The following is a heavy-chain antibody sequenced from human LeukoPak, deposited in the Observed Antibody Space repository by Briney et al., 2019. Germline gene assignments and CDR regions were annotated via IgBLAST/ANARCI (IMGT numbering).Heavy chain of an antibody. V-gene: IGHV4-39*07. CDR3: ARHYRFQQLGSFDY. CDR1: GGSISSSSYY. CDR2: IYYSGST. J-gene: IGHJ4*02. D-gene: IGHD6-13*01. Sequence: SETLSLTCSVSGGSISSSSYYWGWIRQPPGKGLEWIGSIYYSGSTNYNPSLKSRVTISVDTSKNQFSLKLSSVTAADTAVYYCARHYRFQQLGSFDYWGQGTLVTVSS.